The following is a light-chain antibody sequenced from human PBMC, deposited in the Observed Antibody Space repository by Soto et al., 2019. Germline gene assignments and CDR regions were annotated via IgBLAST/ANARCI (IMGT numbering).Light chain of an antibody. CDR1: QSVGNW. V-gene: IGKV1-5*03. Sequence: IQMTQSPSTLSASVGDRVTITCRASQSVGNWLAWYQQKPGKAPKLLIYTTSAFHTEVPSRFSGSGSGTEFTLTISSLQPDDFATYYCQQYNTYPRTFGPGTKVEI. CDR2: TTS. CDR3: QQYNTYPRT. J-gene: IGKJ3*01.